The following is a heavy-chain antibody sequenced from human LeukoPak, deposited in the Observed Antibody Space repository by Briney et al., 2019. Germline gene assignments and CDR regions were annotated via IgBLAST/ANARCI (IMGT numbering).Heavy chain of an antibody. CDR3: ARDPPYTSGWQTYHSLNY. CDR2: IISSSSVI. D-gene: IGHD6-19*01. Sequence: PGGSLRLSCAASGFAFSTYSMHWVRQAPGKGLEWVSYIISSSSVIYYAESVRGRFTVSRDSAKNSLYLQMSSLRDEDTAVYYCARDPPYTSGWQTYHSLNYWGQGTLVTVSS. CDR1: GFAFSTYS. J-gene: IGHJ4*02. V-gene: IGHV3-48*02.